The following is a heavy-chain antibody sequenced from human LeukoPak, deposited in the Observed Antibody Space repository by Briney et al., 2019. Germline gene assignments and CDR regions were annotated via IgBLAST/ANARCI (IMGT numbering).Heavy chain of an antibody. CDR3: ARPKGRGYSYGYFDY. V-gene: IGHV1-46*01. D-gene: IGHD5-18*01. J-gene: IGHJ4*02. CDR2: INPSGGST. CDR1: GYTFTSYD. Sequence: ASVKVSCKASGYTFTSYDINWVRQAPGQGLEWMGIINPSGGSTSYAQKFQGRVTMTRDMSTSTVYMELSSLRSEDTAVYYCARPKGRGYSYGYFDYWGQGTLVTVSS.